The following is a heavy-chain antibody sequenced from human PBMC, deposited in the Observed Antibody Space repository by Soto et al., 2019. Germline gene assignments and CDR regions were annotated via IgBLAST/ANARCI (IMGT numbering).Heavy chain of an antibody. CDR2: ISSSSSFI. D-gene: IGHD1-26*01. V-gene: IGHV3-21*01. CDR1: GFTFSTYN. Sequence: PGGSLRLSCAASGFTFSTYNMNWVRQAPGKGLEWVSSISSSSSFIYYVDSVKGRFTISRDNAKNSLYLQINSLRAEDTAVYYCARAYGGSYNADYWGQGTLVTSPQ. J-gene: IGHJ4*02. CDR3: ARAYGGSYNADY.